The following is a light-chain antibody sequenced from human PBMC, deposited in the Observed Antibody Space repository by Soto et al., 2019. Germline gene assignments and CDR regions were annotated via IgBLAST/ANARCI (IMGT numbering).Light chain of an antibody. Sequence: EIVLTQSPGTLSLSPGERATLSCRASQSVSSSYLAWYQQKPGQAPRLLIYGASSRATGIPDRFSGSGSGTDFTLTISRLEPEEVAVYYCQQYGSAFSITFGQGPRLEIK. V-gene: IGKV3-20*01. CDR3: QQYGSAFSIT. J-gene: IGKJ5*01. CDR1: QSVSSSY. CDR2: GAS.